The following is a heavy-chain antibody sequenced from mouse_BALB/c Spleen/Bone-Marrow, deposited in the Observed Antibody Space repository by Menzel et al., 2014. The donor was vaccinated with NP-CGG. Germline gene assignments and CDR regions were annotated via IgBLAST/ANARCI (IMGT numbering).Heavy chain of an antibody. V-gene: IGHV5-12-2*01. D-gene: IGHD1-1*01. J-gene: IGHJ3*01. CDR2: ISNGGGSI. Sequence: DVHLVESGGGLMQPGGSLKLSCAASGFTFSSYTMSWVRQTPEKRLVWVAYISNGGGSIYYPDTVKGRFTISRDNDKNTLYLQMSSLKSEDTAMYYCASHYYDSSPFAYWGQGTLVTVSA. CDR3: ASHYYDSSPFAY. CDR1: GFTFSSYT.